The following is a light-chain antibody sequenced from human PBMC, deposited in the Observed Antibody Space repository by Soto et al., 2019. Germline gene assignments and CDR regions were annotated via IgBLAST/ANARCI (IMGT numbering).Light chain of an antibody. CDR3: QQRSNWPPT. CDR1: QSIGST. CDR2: DAS. V-gene: IGKV3-11*01. Sequence: EIVMTQSPATLSVSPGERATLSCRASQSIGSTLAWYQQKPGQTPRLLIYDASNRATGIPARFSGSGSGTDFTLTISSLEPEDFAVYYCQQRSNWPPTFGQGTKVDIK. J-gene: IGKJ1*01.